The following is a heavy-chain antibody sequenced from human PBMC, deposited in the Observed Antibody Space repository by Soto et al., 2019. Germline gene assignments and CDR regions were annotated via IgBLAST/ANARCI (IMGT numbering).Heavy chain of an antibody. CDR1: GGTFSSYA. V-gene: IGHV1-69*13. CDR2: IIPIFGTA. J-gene: IGHJ6*02. Sequence: ASVKVSCKASGGTFSSYAISWVRQAPGQGLEWMGGIIPIFGTANYAQKFQGRVTITADESTSTAYMELSSLRSEDTAVYYCARVGYCSSTSCYDYYYYGMDVWGQGTTVTVSS. D-gene: IGHD2-2*01. CDR3: ARVGYCSSTSCYDYYYYGMDV.